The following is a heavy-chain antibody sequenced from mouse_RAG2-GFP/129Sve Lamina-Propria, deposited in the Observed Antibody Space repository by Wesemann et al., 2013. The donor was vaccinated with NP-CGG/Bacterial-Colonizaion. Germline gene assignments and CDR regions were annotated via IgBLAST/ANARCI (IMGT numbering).Heavy chain of an antibody. CDR2: GNGAT. J-gene: IGHJ1*03. V-gene: IGHV1-12*01. Sequence: GNGATSYNQKFKGKATLTVDKSSSTAYMQLSSLTSEDSAVYFCASGSDYWYFDVWGTGTTVTVSS. CDR3: ASGSDYWYFDV.